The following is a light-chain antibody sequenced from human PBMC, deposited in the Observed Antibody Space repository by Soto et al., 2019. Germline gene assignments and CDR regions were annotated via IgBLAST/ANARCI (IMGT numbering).Light chain of an antibody. CDR3: QQYDKSPFT. J-gene: IGKJ2*01. V-gene: IGKV3-20*01. Sequence: EILLTQSPATLSLSPGERATLSCRASQSVSSSYLVWYQQKPGQAPRLLTATAISDRFSDSGSETDFTLTISSLEPGDFAVYYCQQYDKSPFTFGQGDKLEMK. CDR1: QSVSSSY.